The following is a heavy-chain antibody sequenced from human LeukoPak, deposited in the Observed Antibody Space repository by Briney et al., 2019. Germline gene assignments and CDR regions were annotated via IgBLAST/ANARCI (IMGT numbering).Heavy chain of an antibody. CDR3: ARVTDYYDSSGYDY. Sequence: ASVKVSCKASGYTFTSYGISWVRQAPGQGLEWMGWISAYNGNTNYAQRLQGRVTMTTDTSTSTAYMELRSLRSDDTAVYYCARVTDYYDSSGYDYWGQGTLVTVSS. J-gene: IGHJ4*02. CDR1: GYTFTSYG. D-gene: IGHD3-22*01. CDR2: ISAYNGNT. V-gene: IGHV1-18*01.